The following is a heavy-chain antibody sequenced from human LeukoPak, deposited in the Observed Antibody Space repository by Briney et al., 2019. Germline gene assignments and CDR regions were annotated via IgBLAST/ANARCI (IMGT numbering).Heavy chain of an antibody. V-gene: IGHV1-8*03. CDR3: ARENRWQNDAFDI. CDR2: MNPNSGNT. D-gene: IGHD3-16*02. CDR1: GYTFTSYD. J-gene: IGHJ3*02. Sequence: ASVKVSCKASGYTFTSYDINWVRQATGQGLEWMGWMNPNSGNTGYAQKFQGRVTITRNTSISTAYMELSSLRSEDTAVYYCARENRWQNDAFDIWGQGTMVTVSS.